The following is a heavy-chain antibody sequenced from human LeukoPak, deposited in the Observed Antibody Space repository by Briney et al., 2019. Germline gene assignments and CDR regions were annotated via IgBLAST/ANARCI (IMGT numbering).Heavy chain of an antibody. CDR2: FDPEDGET. CDR3: ATVRYYYDSSGPPAFFDY. D-gene: IGHD3-22*01. V-gene: IGHV1-24*01. Sequence: GASVTVSCKVSGYTLTELSMHWVRQAPGKGLEWMGGFDPEDGETIYAQKFQGRVTMTEDTSTDTAYMELSSLRSEDTAVYYCATVRYYYDSSGPPAFFDYWGLGTLVTVSS. J-gene: IGHJ4*02. CDR1: GYTLTELS.